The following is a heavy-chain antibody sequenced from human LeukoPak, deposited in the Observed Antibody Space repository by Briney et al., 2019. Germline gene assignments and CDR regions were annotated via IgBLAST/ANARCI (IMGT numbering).Heavy chain of an antibody. V-gene: IGHV4-59*02. J-gene: IGHJ4*02. CDR3: AREGGVEDGYNKGIDY. CDR1: GGSVSNYY. Sequence: PSETLSLTCSVSGGSVSNYYWSWIRQPPGKGLEWIGYIYYSGSTYYNPSLKSRVTISVDTSKNQFSLKLSSVTAADTAVYYCAREGGVEDGYNKGIDYWGQGTLVTVSS. CDR2: IYYSGST. D-gene: IGHD5-24*01.